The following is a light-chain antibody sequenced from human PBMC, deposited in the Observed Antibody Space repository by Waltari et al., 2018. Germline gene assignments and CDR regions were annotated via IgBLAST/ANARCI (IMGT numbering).Light chain of an antibody. CDR3: NSRDSSGNHVV. J-gene: IGLJ2*01. Sequence: SSELTQDPAVSVALGQPFRITCQGDSLRSYYANWYPQKPGQAPVLVIYGKNNRPSGIPDRFSGSSSGNTASLTITGAQAEDEADYYCNSRDSSGNHVVFGGGTKLTVL. CDR1: SLRSYY. V-gene: IGLV3-19*01. CDR2: GKN.